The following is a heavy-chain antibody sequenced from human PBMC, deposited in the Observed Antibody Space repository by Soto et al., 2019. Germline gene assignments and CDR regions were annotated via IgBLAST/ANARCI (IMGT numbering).Heavy chain of an antibody. V-gene: IGHV3-23*01. J-gene: IGHJ6*02. CDR2: ISGSGGST. Sequence: GGSLRLSCAASGFTFSSYAMSWVRQAPGKGLEWVSAISGSGGSTYYADSVKGRFTISRDNSKNTLYLQMNSLRAEDTAVYYCAKAWLQDEHYYYYGMDVWGQGTTVTVSS. CDR3: AKAWLQDEHYYYYGMDV. CDR1: GFTFSSYA. D-gene: IGHD5-12*01.